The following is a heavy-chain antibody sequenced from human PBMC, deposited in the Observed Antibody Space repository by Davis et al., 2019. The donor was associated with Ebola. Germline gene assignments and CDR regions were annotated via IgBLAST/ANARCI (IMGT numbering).Heavy chain of an antibody. Sequence: LRLSCAVSGGSISSGGYSWSWIRQPPGKGLEWIGYIYHSGSTYYNPSLKSRVTISVDRSKNQFSLKLSSVTAADTAVYYCARGRRVFDYWGQGTLVTVSS. V-gene: IGHV4-30-2*01. CDR2: IYHSGST. CDR1: GGSISSGGYS. CDR3: ARGRRVFDY. J-gene: IGHJ4*02.